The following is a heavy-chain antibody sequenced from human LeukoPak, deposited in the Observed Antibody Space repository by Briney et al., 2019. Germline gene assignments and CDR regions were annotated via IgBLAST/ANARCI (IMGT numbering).Heavy chain of an antibody. V-gene: IGHV4-34*04. CDR3: AMPGFCTATICSNYFES. CDR1: GTSFNRYY. Sequence: SETLSLTCAVYGTSFNRYYWSWIRQTPGRGLEWIGEIDHIGRASHNPSLKSRATISVDTSKNQFSLTLRSVTAADMGVYFCAMPGFCTATICSNYFESWGQGTLVTVSS. J-gene: IGHJ5*01. D-gene: IGHD2-15*01. CDR2: IDHIGRA.